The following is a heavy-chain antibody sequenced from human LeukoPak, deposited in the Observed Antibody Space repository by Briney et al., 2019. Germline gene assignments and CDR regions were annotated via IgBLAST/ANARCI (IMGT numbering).Heavy chain of an antibody. V-gene: IGHV3-23*05. J-gene: IGHJ6*04. Sequence: GGSPRLSCAASGFIFSDSVMSWVRQAPGKGLEWVAAISSTGYTDNADSLKGRFSISRDNSKDTLYLQMNSLRVDDTAIYYCARRTAGAKDLWGKGTTVTVSP. CDR1: GFIFSDSV. CDR2: ISSTGYT. CDR3: ARRTAGAKDL. D-gene: IGHD6-19*01.